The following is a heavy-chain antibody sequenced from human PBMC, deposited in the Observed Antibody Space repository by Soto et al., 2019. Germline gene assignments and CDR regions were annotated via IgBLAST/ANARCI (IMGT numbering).Heavy chain of an antibody. CDR1: GGSFSAYY. D-gene: IGHD3-22*01. CDR3: ARTDRAIFYGMDV. V-gene: IGHV4-34*01. Sequence: QVQLQQWGAGLLKPSETLSLTCAVYGGSFSAYYWSWIRQPPGKGLEWIGEIDHSGSTNYNPSLESRVTVLVDTSRNRFSLKVSSVTAADTAVYHCARTDRAIFYGMDVWGQGTTVTVSS. CDR2: IDHSGST. J-gene: IGHJ6*02.